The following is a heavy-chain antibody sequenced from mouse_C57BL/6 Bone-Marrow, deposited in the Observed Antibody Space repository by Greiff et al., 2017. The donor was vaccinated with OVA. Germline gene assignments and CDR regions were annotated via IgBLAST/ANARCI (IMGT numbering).Heavy chain of an antibody. D-gene: IGHD2-4*01. Sequence: VQLQQSGPGLVQPSQSLSITCTVSGFSLTSYGVHWVRQSPGKGLEWLGVIWRGGSTDYNAAFMSRLSIPKDNSKSQVFFKMNSLQADDTAIYDCAKNGRDDYDEGFAYWGQGTLVTVSA. CDR1: GFSLTSYG. CDR2: IWRGGST. J-gene: IGHJ3*01. V-gene: IGHV2-5*01. CDR3: AKNGRDDYDEGFAY.